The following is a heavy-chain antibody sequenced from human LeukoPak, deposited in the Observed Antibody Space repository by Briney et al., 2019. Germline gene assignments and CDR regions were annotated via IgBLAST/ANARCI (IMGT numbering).Heavy chain of an antibody. CDR1: GYTFTGYY. V-gene: IGHV1-2*02. CDR3: ARSPAEVVMFAFDI. D-gene: IGHD3-22*01. J-gene: IGHJ3*02. Sequence: ASVKVSCKASGYTFTGYYMHWVRQAPGQGLEWMGWINPNSGGTNYAQKFQGRVTMTRDTSISTAYMELSRLRSDDTAVYYCARSPAEVVMFAFDIWGQGTMVTVSS. CDR2: INPNSGGT.